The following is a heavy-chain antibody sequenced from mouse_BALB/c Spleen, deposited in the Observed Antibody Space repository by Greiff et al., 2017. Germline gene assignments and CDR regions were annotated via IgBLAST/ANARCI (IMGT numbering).Heavy chain of an antibody. V-gene: IGHV1-63*02. D-gene: IGHD1-2*01. Sequence: QVQLQQSGAELVRPGTSVKISCKASGYTFTNYWLGWVKQRPGHGLEWIGDIYPGGGYTNYNEKFKGKATLTADTSSSTAYMQLSSLTSEDSAVYFCARKRDYYGYLYAMDYWGQGTSVTVSS. CDR2: IYPGGGYT. CDR1: GYTFTNYW. J-gene: IGHJ4*01. CDR3: ARKRDYYGYLYAMDY.